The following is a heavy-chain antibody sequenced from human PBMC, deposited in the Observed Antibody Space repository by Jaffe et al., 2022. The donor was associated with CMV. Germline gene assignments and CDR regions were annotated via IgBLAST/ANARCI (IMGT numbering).Heavy chain of an antibody. V-gene: IGHV1-69*01. J-gene: IGHJ6*02. Sequence: QVQLVQSGAEVKKPGSSVKVSCKASGGTFSSYAISWVRQAPGQGLEWMGGIIPIFGTANYAQKFQGRVTITADESTSTAYMELSSLRSEDTAVYYCARARTRKSAAGTWDYYYGMDVWGQGTTVTVSS. CDR1: GGTFSSYA. CDR2: IIPIFGTA. CDR3: ARARTRKSAAGTWDYYYGMDV. D-gene: IGHD6-13*01.